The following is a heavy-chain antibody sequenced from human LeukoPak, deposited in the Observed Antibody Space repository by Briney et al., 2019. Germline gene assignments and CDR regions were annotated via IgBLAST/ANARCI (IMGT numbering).Heavy chain of an antibody. V-gene: IGHV3-21*01. J-gene: IGHJ3*02. CDR1: GFTFNTYS. CDR3: ARDVVTVTTFDAFDI. D-gene: IGHD4-17*01. CDR2: IDSSGGYM. Sequence: GGSLRLSCEASGFTFNTYSMNWARQAPGKGLEWVSSIDSSGGYMFYADSVKGRFTISRDNAKNTLYLQMNSLRAEDTAVYYCARDVVTVTTFDAFDIWGQGTMVTVSS.